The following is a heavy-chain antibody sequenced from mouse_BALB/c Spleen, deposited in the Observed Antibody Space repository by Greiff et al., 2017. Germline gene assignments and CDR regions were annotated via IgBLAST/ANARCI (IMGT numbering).Heavy chain of an antibody. CDR2: INPYNGDT. V-gene: IGHV1-20*02. CDR1: GYSFTGYF. CDR3: ARSDGNYGGDAMDY. D-gene: IGHD2-1*01. Sequence: EVQLVESGPELVKPGASVKISCKASGYSFTGYFMNWVMQSHGKSLEWIGRINPYNGDTFYNQKFKGKATLTVDKSSSTAHMELRSLASEDSAVYYCARSDGNYGGDAMDYWGQGTSVTVSS. J-gene: IGHJ4*01.